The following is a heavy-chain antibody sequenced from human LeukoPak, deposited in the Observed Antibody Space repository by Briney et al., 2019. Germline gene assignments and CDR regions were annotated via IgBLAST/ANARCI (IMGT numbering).Heavy chain of an antibody. V-gene: IGHV4-59*08. Sequence: SETLSPPFHVPGGSINNYFRSWVRPTPGKGLEWIGYVYDSGTTNYNPSLKGRVTISSDTSKNQFSLNLRSVNAADTAIYYCARHGGSLGYFDYWGQGTLVTVSS. J-gene: IGHJ4*02. D-gene: IGHD1-26*01. CDR2: VYDSGTT. CDR3: ARHGGSLGYFDY. CDR1: GGSINNYF.